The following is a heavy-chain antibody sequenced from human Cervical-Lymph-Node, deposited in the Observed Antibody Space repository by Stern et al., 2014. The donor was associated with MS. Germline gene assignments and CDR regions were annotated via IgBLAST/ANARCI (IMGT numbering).Heavy chain of an antibody. CDR3: ARGDGYNLS. CDR2: ISSGGSPL. D-gene: IGHD5-24*01. Sequence: EVQLVESGGGLVQPGGSLRLSCAASGFSFSGFGMNWVRQAPGKGLEWVSYISSGGSPLYYAASVTGRFTISRDNAKNSLYLQMSSLRDEDTAVYDCARGDGYNLSWGQGTQVTVSS. J-gene: IGHJ5*02. CDR1: GFSFSGFG. V-gene: IGHV3-48*02.